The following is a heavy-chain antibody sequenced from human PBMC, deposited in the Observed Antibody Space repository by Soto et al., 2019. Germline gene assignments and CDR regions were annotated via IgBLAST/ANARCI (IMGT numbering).Heavy chain of an antibody. D-gene: IGHD6-13*01. CDR2: INAGNGNT. CDR3: ARVSAAAAAALDY. J-gene: IGHJ4*02. V-gene: IGHV1-3*05. Sequence: QVQLVQSGAEEKKPGASVKVSCKASGYTFTSYAMHWVRQAPGQRLEWMGWINAGNGNTKYSQKFQGRVTITRDTSASTAYMELSSLRSEDTAVYYCARVSAAAAAALDYWGQGTLVTVSS. CDR1: GYTFTSYA.